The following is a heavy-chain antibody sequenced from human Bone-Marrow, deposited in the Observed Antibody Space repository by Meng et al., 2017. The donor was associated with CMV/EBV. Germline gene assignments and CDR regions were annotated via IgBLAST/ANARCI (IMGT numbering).Heavy chain of an antibody. Sequence: GSLRLSCTVSGGSISSSSYYWGWIRQPPGKGLEWIGSIYYSGSTYYNPSLKSRVTISVDTSKNQFSLKLSSVTAADTAVYYCARDSSIAARTIDYWGQGPLVTVSS. D-gene: IGHD6-6*01. CDR2: IYYSGST. CDR1: GGSISSSSYY. V-gene: IGHV4-39*07. J-gene: IGHJ4*02. CDR3: ARDSSIAARTIDY.